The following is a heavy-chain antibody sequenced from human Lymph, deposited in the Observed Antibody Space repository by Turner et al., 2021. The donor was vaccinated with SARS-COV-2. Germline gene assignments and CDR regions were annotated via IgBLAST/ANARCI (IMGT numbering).Heavy chain of an antibody. J-gene: IGHJ5*02. CDR2: ISGSGAST. D-gene: IGHD2-15*01. CDR1: GFTFSSYT. CDR3: AKDGYDGIYCGGGSCYSGWFDP. V-gene: IGHV3-23*01. Sequence: EVQLLESGGGLVQPGGSLRLSCAASGFTFSSYTMSWVRQAPGKGLEWVSAISGSGASTYYADSVKGRFTISRDNSKNTPYLQMNSLRVEDTAVYYCAKDGYDGIYCGGGSCYSGWFDPWGQGTLVTVSS.